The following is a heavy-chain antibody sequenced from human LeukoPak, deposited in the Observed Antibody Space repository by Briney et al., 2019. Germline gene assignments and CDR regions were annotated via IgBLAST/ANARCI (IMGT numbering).Heavy chain of an antibody. CDR2: IYWDDDK. Sequence: SGPTLVKPTQTLTLTCTFSGFSLSTSGVGVGWIRQPPGKALEWLALIYWDDDKRYSPSLKSRLTITKDTSKNQVVLTMTNMDPVGTATYYCAHIGLWDDYFDYWGQGTLVTVSS. D-gene: IGHD3-16*01. CDR3: AHIGLWDDYFDY. J-gene: IGHJ4*02. V-gene: IGHV2-5*02. CDR1: GFSLSTSGVG.